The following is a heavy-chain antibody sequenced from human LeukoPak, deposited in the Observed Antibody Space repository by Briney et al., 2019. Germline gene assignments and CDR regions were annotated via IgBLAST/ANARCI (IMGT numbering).Heavy chain of an antibody. Sequence: GASVKVSCKASGYTFTSYDINWVRQATGQGLEWMGWMNPNSGNTGYAQKFQGRVTMTRNTSISTAYMELSSLRSEDTAVYYCARAATRYSGYDLRYWGQGTLVTVSS. CDR2: MNPNSGNT. J-gene: IGHJ4*02. CDR3: ARAATRYSGYDLRY. V-gene: IGHV1-8*01. CDR1: GYTFTSYD. D-gene: IGHD5-12*01.